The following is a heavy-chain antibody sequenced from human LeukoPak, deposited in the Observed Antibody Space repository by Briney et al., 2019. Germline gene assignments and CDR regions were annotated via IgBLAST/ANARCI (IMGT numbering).Heavy chain of an antibody. D-gene: IGHD2-15*01. J-gene: IGHJ5*02. Sequence: GASVKVSCKASGYTFTGYYMHWARQAPGQGLEWMGWINPNSGGTNYAQKFQGRVTMTRDTSISTAYMELSRLRSDDTAVYYCARAPAHVVAATRSWFDPWGQGTLVTVSS. CDR1: GYTFTGYY. CDR2: INPNSGGT. CDR3: ARAPAHVVAATRSWFDP. V-gene: IGHV1-2*02.